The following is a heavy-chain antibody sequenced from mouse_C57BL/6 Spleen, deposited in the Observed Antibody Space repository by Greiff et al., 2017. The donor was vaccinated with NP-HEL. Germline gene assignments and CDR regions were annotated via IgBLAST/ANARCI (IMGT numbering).Heavy chain of an antibody. CDR3: ARGDYDGYFDV. CDR2: IDPEDGET. CDR1: GFNITDYY. D-gene: IGHD2-4*01. V-gene: IGHV14-2*01. J-gene: IGHJ1*03. Sequence: EVKVVESGAELVKPGASVKLSCTASGFNITDYYMHWVKQRPEQGLEWIGRIDPEDGETKYAPKFQGKATITADTSSNTAYLQLSSLTSEDTAVYYCARGDYDGYFDVWGTGTTVTVSS.